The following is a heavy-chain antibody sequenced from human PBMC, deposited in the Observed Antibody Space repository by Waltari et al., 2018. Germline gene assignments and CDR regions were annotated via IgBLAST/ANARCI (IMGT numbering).Heavy chain of an antibody. CDR2: ISGSGGST. CDR1: GFTFSSYA. Sequence: EVQLLESGGGLVQPGGSLRLSCAASGFTFSSYAMSWVRQAPGKGLEWVSAISGSGGSTYYADSVKGRFTISRDNSKNTLYLQMNSLRAEDTAVYYCAKEAQFYDFWSGYYYGMDVWGQGTTVTVSS. CDR3: AKEAQFYDFWSGYYYGMDV. J-gene: IGHJ6*02. V-gene: IGHV3-23*01. D-gene: IGHD3-3*01.